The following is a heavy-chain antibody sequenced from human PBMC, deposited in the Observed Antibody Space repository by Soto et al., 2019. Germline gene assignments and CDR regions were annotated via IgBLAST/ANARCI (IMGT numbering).Heavy chain of an antibody. D-gene: IGHD3-16*01. J-gene: IGHJ4*02. CDR3: ARGGTQIYN. CDR2: ISAYNGNT. CDR1: GYTFSNYG. V-gene: IGHV1-18*01. Sequence: ASVKVSCKASGYTFSNYGIHWVRQAPGQRLEWMGWISAYNGNTNYAQNFQGRVTMTTDTSTSTAYMELRSLRSDDTAVYYCARGGTQIYNWDQETLVTVSS.